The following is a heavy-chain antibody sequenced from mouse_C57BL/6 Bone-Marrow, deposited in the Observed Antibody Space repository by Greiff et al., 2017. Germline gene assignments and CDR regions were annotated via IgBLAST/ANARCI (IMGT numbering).Heavy chain of an antibody. Sequence: VQLQQPGAELVKPGASVKLSCKASGYTFTSYWMQWVKQRPGQGLEWIGEIDPSDSYTNYNQKFKGKATLTVDTSSSTAYMQLSSLTSEDSAVYYCRDYGNSYEGYWGKGTTLTVSS. CDR3: RDYGNSYEGY. J-gene: IGHJ2*01. CDR2: IDPSDSYT. D-gene: IGHD1-1*01. CDR1: GYTFTSYW. V-gene: IGHV1-50*01.